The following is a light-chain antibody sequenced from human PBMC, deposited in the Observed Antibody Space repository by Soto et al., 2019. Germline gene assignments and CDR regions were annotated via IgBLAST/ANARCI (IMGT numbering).Light chain of an antibody. CDR1: QKVYKD. J-gene: IGKJ1*01. CDR3: QLSDSTWT. CDR2: SAS. V-gene: IGKV1-39*01. Sequence: EIQMTQSASCLSACVGDGVSIXCRASQKVYKDFSWYQHRKGKAPKQLIYSASTLRSGVPSRFSGSGYGKDFNITINSLQPEDFASYECQLSDSTWTFGQGTKVDIK.